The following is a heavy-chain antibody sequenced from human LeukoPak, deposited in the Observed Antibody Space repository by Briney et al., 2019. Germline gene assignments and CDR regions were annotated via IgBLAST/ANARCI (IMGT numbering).Heavy chain of an antibody. V-gene: IGHV1-8*02. CDR3: ARVPDSSGWSHFDY. CDR2: MNPNSGNT. Sequence: GASVKVSCKASGYTFTGYYMHWVRQATGQGLEWMGWMNPNSGNTGYAQKFQGRVTMTRNTSISTAYMELSSLRSEDTAVYYCARVPDSSGWSHFDYWGQGTLVTVSS. J-gene: IGHJ4*02. CDR1: GYTFTGYY. D-gene: IGHD6-19*01.